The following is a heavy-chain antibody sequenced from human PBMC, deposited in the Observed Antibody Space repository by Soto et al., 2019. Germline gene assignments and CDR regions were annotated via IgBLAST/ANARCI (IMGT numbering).Heavy chain of an antibody. J-gene: IGHJ5*02. CDR3: ARDATMVRGVISALSWFDP. V-gene: IGHV1-69*01. CDR2: IIPIFGTA. CDR1: GGTFSSYA. Sequence: QVQLVQSGAEVKKPGSSVKVSCKASGGTFSSYAISWVRQAPGQGLEWMGGIIPIFGTANYAQKFQGRVTITADESTSTAYMELSRLRSEDTAVYYCARDATMVRGVISALSWFDPCGQGTLVTVSS. D-gene: IGHD3-10*01.